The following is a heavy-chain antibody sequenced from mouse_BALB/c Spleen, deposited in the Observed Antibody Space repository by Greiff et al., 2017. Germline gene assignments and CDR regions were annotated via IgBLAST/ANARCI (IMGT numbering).Heavy chain of an antibody. CDR1: GFNIKDTY. J-gene: IGHJ3*01. V-gene: IGHV14-3*02. Sequence: EVQLQEFGAELVKPGASVKLSCTASGFNIKDTYMHWVKQRPEQGLEWIGRIDPANGNTKYDPKFQGKATITADTSSNTAYLQLSSLTSEDTAVYYCASEMITEAWFAYWGQGTLVTVSA. D-gene: IGHD2-4*01. CDR3: ASEMITEAWFAY. CDR2: IDPANGNT.